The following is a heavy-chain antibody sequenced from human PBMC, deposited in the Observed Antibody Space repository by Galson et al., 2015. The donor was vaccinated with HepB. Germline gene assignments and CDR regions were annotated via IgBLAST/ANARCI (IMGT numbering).Heavy chain of an antibody. Sequence: SVKVSCKASGYTFTGYYMHWVRQAPGQGLGWMGWINTNTGNPTYAQGFTGRFVFSLDTSVSTAYLQISSLKAEDTAVYYCARSERWLQLGGDAFDIWGQGTMVTVSS. D-gene: IGHD5-24*01. CDR1: GYTFTGYY. CDR2: INTNTGNP. V-gene: IGHV7-4-1*02. CDR3: ARSERWLQLGGDAFDI. J-gene: IGHJ3*02.